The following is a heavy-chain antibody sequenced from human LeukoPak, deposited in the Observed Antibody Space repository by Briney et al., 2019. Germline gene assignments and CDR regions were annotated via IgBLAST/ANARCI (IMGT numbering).Heavy chain of an antibody. CDR1: GGSISSYY. V-gene: IGHV4-59*01. CDR2: IYHSGST. CDR3: ARAHNWFDP. J-gene: IGHJ5*02. Sequence: SETLSLTCTVSGGSISSYYWSWIRQPPGKGLEWIGYIYHSGSTNYNPSLKSRVTISVDTSKNQFSLKLSSVTAADTAVYYCARAHNWFDPWGQGTLVTVSS.